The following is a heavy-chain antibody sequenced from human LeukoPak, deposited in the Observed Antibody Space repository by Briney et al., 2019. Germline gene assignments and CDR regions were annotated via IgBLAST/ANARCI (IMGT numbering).Heavy chain of an antibody. D-gene: IGHD3-22*01. J-gene: IGHJ4*02. CDR2: ISGSGGST. Sequence: PGRSLRLSCAASGFTFNSYGMHWVRRAPGKGLEWVSAISGSGGSTYYADSVKGRFTISRDNSKNTLYLQMNSLRAEDTAVYYCAKDMIVVVIPLGWFDYWGQGTLVTVSS. CDR3: AKDMIVVVIPLGWFDY. V-gene: IGHV3-23*01. CDR1: GFTFNSYG.